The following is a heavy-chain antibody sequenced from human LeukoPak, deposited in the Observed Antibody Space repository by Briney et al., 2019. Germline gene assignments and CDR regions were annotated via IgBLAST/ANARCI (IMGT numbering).Heavy chain of an antibody. CDR1: GYTFTSYY. V-gene: IGHV1-46*01. Sequence: ASVKVSCKASGYTFTSYYMHWVRQAPGQGLEWMGIINPSGGSTSYAQKFQGRVTMTRDTSTSTVYMELSSLRSEDTAVYYCARSPLRIAAADRKAFDIWGQGTMVTVSS. D-gene: IGHD6-25*01. J-gene: IGHJ3*02. CDR2: INPSGGST. CDR3: ARSPLRIAAADRKAFDI.